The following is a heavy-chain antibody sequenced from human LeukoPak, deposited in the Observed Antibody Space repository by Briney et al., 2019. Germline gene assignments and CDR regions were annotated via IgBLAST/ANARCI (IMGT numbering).Heavy chain of an antibody. D-gene: IGHD2-15*01. CDR2: IYPDDSES. J-gene: IGHJ3*02. Sequence: GESLKISCKAYGYSFNNYWIGWVRPMPGKGLEWMGIIYPDDSESRNSPSLQGQVTISADRSIRTAYVQWSSLKASDTAMYYCARQGGDCSGGSCYSIDAFDIWGQGTMVTVSS. CDR3: ARQGGDCSGGSCYSIDAFDI. V-gene: IGHV5-51*01. CDR1: GYSFNNYW.